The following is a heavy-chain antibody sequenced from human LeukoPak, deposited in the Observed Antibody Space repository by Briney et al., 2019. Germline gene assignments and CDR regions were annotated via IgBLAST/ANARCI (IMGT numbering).Heavy chain of an antibody. CDR3: AKTVTDYYYYYMDV. CDR1: GGSISSSSYY. CDR2: INHGGST. V-gene: IGHV4-39*07. J-gene: IGHJ6*03. Sequence: SETLSLTCTVSGGSISSSSYYWGWIRQPPGKGLEWIGEINHGGSTNYNPSLKSRVTLSVDTSKNQFSLKLSSVTAADTAVYYCAKTVTDYYYYYMDVWGKGTTVTVSS. D-gene: IGHD4-17*01.